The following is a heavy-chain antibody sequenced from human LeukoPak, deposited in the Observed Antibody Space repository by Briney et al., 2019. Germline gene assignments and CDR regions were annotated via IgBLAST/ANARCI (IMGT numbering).Heavy chain of an antibody. J-gene: IGHJ4*02. Sequence: GGSLRLSCAASGFTFSSYSMNWVRQAPGKGLEWVSSISSSSSYIYYADPVKGRYTISRDNAKNSLYLQMNSLRAEDTAVYYCARESGPDSSGWHIFDYWGQGTLVTVSS. D-gene: IGHD6-19*01. CDR3: ARESGPDSSGWHIFDY. CDR1: GFTFSSYS. CDR2: ISSSSSYI. V-gene: IGHV3-21*01.